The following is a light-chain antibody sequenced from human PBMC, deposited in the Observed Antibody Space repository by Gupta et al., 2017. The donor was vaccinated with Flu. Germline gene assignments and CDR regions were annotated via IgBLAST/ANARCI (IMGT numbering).Light chain of an antibody. V-gene: IGKV3-15*01. CDR1: QSVSSN. Sequence: ETVTTQSPATLSVSPGERATLSCRASQSVSSNLAWYQQKPGQAPRLLIYGASTRATGIPARFSGSGSGTEFTLTISSLQSEDFAVYYCQQDNNWPRTFGQGTKVEIK. J-gene: IGKJ1*01. CDR3: QQDNNWPRT. CDR2: GAS.